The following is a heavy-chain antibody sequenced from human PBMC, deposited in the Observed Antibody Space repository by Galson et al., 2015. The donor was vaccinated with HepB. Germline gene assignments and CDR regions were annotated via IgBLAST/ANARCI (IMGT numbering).Heavy chain of an antibody. D-gene: IGHD3-10*01. V-gene: IGHV6-1*01. CDR2: TYYRSKWYN. CDR1: GDSVSSNSAA. CDR3: ARGPVGGSSKVWFGEPTDNWFDP. J-gene: IGHJ5*02. Sequence: CAISGDSVSSNSAAWNWIRQSPSRGLEWLGRTYYRSKWYNDYAVSVKSRITINPDTSKNQFSLQLNSVTPEDTAVYYCARGPVGGSSKVWFGEPTDNWFDPWGQGTLVTVSS.